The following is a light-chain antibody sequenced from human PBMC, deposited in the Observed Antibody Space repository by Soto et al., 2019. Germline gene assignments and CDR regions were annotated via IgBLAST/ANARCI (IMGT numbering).Light chain of an antibody. CDR2: QDT. CDR3: QAWDSSTVV. J-gene: IGLJ3*02. V-gene: IGLV3-1*01. Sequence: SYELTQPPSVSVSPGPTASITCSGDKLGDKYVCWYQQKPGQSPVLVIYQDTKRPSGIPERFSGSNSGNTATLTVSGTQLMDEADYCCQAWDSSTVVFGGGTMLTVL. CDR1: KLGDKY.